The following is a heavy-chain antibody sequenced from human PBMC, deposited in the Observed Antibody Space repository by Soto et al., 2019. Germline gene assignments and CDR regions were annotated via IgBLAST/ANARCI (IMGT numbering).Heavy chain of an antibody. D-gene: IGHD5-12*01. CDR3: HGYGY. CDR2: IYSGGST. CDR1: GFSVTANY. J-gene: IGHJ4*02. Sequence: EVQVVESGGGLIQPGGSLRLSCEVSGFSVTANYMSWVRQAPGKGLEWVSVIYSGGSTYYIDPVKGRFSISRDISKNTLYLQMNILRAEDTAVYYCHGYGYWGQGTLVTVSS. V-gene: IGHV3-53*01.